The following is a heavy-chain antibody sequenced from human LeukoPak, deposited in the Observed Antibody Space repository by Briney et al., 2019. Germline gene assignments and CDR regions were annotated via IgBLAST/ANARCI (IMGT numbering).Heavy chain of an antibody. CDR2: IKQDGSEK. J-gene: IGHJ5*01. CDR3: VKDEAGDDSHNWFDS. CDR1: GFTFSSYW. V-gene: IGHV3-7*01. D-gene: IGHD4-11*01. Sequence: GGSLRLSCAGSGFTFSSYWMSWVRQAPGKGLEWVATIKQDGSEKYYVDSVKGRFTISRDTAKNSLYLQMNFLRGDDTAVYYCVKDEAGDDSHNWFDSWGQGSLVTVSS.